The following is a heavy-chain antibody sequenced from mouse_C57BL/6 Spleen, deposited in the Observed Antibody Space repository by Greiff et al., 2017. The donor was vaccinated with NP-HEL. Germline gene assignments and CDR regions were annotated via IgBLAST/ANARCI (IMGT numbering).Heavy chain of an antibody. CDR2: IDPEDGET. Sequence: EVQLQQSGAELVKPGASVKLSCTASGFNIKDYYMHWVKQRPEQGLEWIGRIDPEDGETKYDPKFQGKATMTADTSSNTAYLQLSSLPSEDTAVDYWAREVLRWYYFDYWGQGTTLTVSS. D-gene: IGHD1-1*02. J-gene: IGHJ2*01. CDR3: AREVLRWYYFDY. CDR1: GFNIKDYY. V-gene: IGHV14-2*01.